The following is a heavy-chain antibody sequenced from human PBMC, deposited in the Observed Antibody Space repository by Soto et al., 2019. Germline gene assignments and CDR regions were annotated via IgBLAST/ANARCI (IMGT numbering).Heavy chain of an antibody. CDR2: ISYDGNNK. CDR1: GFILSTYA. D-gene: IGHD2-15*01. Sequence: QVQLVESGGGVVQPGRSLRLSCAASGFILSTYAMYWVRQAPGKGLEWVAVISYDGNNKYYADSVKGRFTISRDNSKNTVYLQMNILRAEDTAVYYCARAGCDGGSCYTLVGLRYGMDVWGQGTTVTVAS. V-gene: IGHV3-30-3*01. J-gene: IGHJ6*02. CDR3: ARAGCDGGSCYTLVGLRYGMDV.